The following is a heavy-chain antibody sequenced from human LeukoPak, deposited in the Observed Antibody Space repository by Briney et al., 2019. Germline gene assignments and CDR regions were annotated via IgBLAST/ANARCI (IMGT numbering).Heavy chain of an antibody. D-gene: IGHD3-10*01. CDR3: ARGSDRDYYGSGSYLDY. CDR2: ISYDGSNK. Sequence: GGSLRLSCAASGFTFSSYAMHWVRQAPSKRLEWVAVISYDGSNKYYADSVKGRFTISRDNSKNTLYLQMNSLRAEDTAVYYCARGSDRDYYGSGSYLDYWGQGTLVTVSS. CDR1: GFTFSSYA. J-gene: IGHJ4*02. V-gene: IGHV3-30-3*01.